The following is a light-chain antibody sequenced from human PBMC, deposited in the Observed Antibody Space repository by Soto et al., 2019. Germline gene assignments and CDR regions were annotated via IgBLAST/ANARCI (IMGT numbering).Light chain of an antibody. CDR1: QDIRSS. J-gene: IGKJ4*01. Sequence: EIVMTQSPATLSVSPGERVTLSCRASQDIRSSLAWYQQKPGQAPRLLISGASIRATGVPATFSGSGSGTEFTLSISSLQSEHLGVYYCQQDSSWPLTFGGGTKVDIK. V-gene: IGKV3-15*01. CDR3: QQDSSWPLT. CDR2: GAS.